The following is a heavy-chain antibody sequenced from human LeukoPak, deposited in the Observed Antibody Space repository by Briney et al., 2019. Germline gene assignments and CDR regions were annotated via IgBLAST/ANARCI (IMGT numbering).Heavy chain of an antibody. Sequence: PSETLSVTCTDSGGSISSYHWSWIPQRPGKGREWIGNIYYSGSTDYNQSLKSRVTISVDTSKNQFSLKLSSGTAGDTAVDYCASSVDTAMVSGWRGCFEPWGQGTLVTVSS. J-gene: IGHJ5*02. CDR1: GGSISSYH. CDR2: IYYSGST. CDR3: ASSVDTAMVSGWRGCFEP. D-gene: IGHD5-18*01. V-gene: IGHV4-59*01.